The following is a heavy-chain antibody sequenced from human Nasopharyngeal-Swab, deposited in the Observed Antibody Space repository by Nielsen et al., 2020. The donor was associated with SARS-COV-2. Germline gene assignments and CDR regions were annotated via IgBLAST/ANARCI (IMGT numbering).Heavy chain of an antibody. J-gene: IGHJ3*02. D-gene: IGHD6-13*01. CDR1: GFTFSSYA. CDR3: ARDPSSSWLYDAFDI. Sequence: GGSLRLFCAASGFTFSSYAMHWVRQAPGKGLEWVAVISYDGSNKYYADSVKGRFTISRDNSKNTLYLQMNSLRAEDTAVYYCARDPSSSWLYDAFDIWGQGTMVTVSS. V-gene: IGHV3-30-3*01. CDR2: ISYDGSNK.